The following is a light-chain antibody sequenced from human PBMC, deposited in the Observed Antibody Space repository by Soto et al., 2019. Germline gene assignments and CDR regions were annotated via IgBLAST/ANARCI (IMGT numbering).Light chain of an antibody. CDR3: QQYGDWPLT. V-gene: IGKV3-15*01. CDR1: QSVGNN. J-gene: IGKJ4*01. Sequence: EIVLTQSPATLSVSPGDRATLSCRASQSVGNNFAWYQQKPGQAPRLLIFATSTRATGVPARFSGSGSGTEFTLTISSRQSEDFEVYYCQQYGDWPLTFGGGAKVEIE. CDR2: ATS.